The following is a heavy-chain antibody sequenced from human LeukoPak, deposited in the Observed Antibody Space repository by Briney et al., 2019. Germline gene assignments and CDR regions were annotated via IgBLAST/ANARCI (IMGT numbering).Heavy chain of an antibody. V-gene: IGHV4-59*11. J-gene: IGHJ4*02. CDR2: IYYSGST. Sequence: SETLSLTCTVSGGSISSHYWSWIRQPPGKGLECIGYIYYSGSTNYNPSLKSRVTISVDTSKNQFSLKLSSVTAADTAVYYCASSVDDFWSGYYFYWGQGTLVTVSS. CDR1: GGSISSHY. CDR3: ASSVDDFWSGYYFY. D-gene: IGHD3-3*01.